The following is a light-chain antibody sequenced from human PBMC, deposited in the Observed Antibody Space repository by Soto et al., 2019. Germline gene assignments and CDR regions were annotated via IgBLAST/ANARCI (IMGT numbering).Light chain of an antibody. CDR1: QSMSSY. CDR3: QQSYSTTPWT. CDR2: AAS. Sequence: DIPMTQSPSSLSASVGDRVTITCRASQSMSSYLNWYQQKPGKAHKLLIYAASSLQSGVPSRVSGRGSGTEFPLTISILQPEEFATYDCQQSYSTTPWTFGQGTKVEIK. V-gene: IGKV1-39*01. J-gene: IGKJ1*01.